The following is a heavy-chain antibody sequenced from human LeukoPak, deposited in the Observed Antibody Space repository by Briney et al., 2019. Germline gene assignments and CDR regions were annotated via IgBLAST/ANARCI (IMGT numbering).Heavy chain of an antibody. CDR1: GYTFTGYY. J-gene: IGHJ4*02. D-gene: IGHD2-15*01. CDR3: ARVHVVAASTYFDY. V-gene: IGHV1-69*13. CDR2: IIPIFGTA. Sequence: SVKVSCKASGYTFTGYYMHWVRQAPGQGLEWMGGIIPIFGTANYAQKFQGRVTITADESTSTAYMELSSLRSEDTAVYYCARVHVVAASTYFDYWGQGTLVTVSS.